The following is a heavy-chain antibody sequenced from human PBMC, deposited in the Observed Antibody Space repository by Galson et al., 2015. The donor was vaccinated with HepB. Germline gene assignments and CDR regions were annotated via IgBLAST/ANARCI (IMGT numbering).Heavy chain of an antibody. Sequence: SVKVSCKASGYTFTSYYMHWVRQAPGQGLEWMGIINPSGGSTSYAQKFQGRVTMTRDTSTSTVYMELSSLRSEDTAVYYCARGEPRGYSGYGLHDWGQGTLVTVSS. CDR2: INPSGGST. J-gene: IGHJ4*02. CDR3: ARGEPRGYSGYGLHD. D-gene: IGHD5-12*01. V-gene: IGHV1-46*01. CDR1: GYTFTSYY.